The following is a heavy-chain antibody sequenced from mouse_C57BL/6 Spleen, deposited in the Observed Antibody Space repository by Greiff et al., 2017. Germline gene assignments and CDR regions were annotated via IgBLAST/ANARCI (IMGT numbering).Heavy chain of an antibody. Sequence: VQLQQSGAELARPGASVKLSCTASGYTFTSYGISWVKQRTGQGLEWIGEIYPRSGNTYYNEKFKGKATLTADKSSSTAYMELRSLTSEDSAVYFCARCYSNPNWYFDVWGTGTTVTVSS. CDR2: IYPRSGNT. D-gene: IGHD2-5*01. CDR1: GYTFTSYG. V-gene: IGHV1-81*01. J-gene: IGHJ1*03. CDR3: ARCYSNPNWYFDV.